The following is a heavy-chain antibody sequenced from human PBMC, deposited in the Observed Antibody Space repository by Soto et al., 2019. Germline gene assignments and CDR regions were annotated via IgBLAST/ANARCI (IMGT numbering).Heavy chain of an antibody. CDR2: ISAYNGNT. D-gene: IGHD5-12*01. CDR3: ATIRLREMATLGGMDV. CDR1: GYTFTSYG. V-gene: IGHV1-18*04. Sequence: ASVKVSCKASGYTFTSYGISWVRQAPGQGLEWMGWISAYNGNTNYAQKLQGRVTMTTDTSTSTAYMELRSLRSDDTAVYYCATIRLREMATLGGMDVWGQGTTVTVSS. J-gene: IGHJ6*02.